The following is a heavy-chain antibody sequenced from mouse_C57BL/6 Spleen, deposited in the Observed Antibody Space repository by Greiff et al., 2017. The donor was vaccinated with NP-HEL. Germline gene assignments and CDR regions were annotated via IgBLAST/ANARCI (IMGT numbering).Heavy chain of an antibody. CDR3: ARDAGSSYRSYYAMDY. J-gene: IGHJ4*01. Sequence: DVLLVESGGGLVKPGGSLKLSCAASGFTFSSYAMSWVRQTPEKRLEWVATLSDGGSYTYYPDNVKGRFTISRDNAKNNLYLQMSHLKSEDTAMYYCARDAGSSYRSYYAMDYWGQGTSVTVSS. V-gene: IGHV5-4*01. CDR2: LSDGGSYT. D-gene: IGHD1-1*01. CDR1: GFTFSSYA.